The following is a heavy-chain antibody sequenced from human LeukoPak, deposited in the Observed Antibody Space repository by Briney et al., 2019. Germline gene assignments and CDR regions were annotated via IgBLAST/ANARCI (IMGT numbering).Heavy chain of an antibody. CDR2: IYYSGST. CDR1: GGSISSYY. J-gene: IGHJ4*02. CDR3: ARHRSYSSGWYYFDY. V-gene: IGHV4-59*08. D-gene: IGHD6-19*01. Sequence: SETLSLTCTVSGGSISSYYWSWIRQPPGKGLEWIGYIYYSGSTNYNPSLKSRVTISVDTSKNQFSLKLSSVTAADTAVYYCARHRSYSSGWYYFDYWGQGTLVTVSS.